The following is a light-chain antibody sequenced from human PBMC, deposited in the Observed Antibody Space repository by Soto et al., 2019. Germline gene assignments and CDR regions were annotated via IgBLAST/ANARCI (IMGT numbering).Light chain of an antibody. CDR1: TGAVTRTNW. V-gene: IGLV7-43*01. J-gene: IGLJ2*01. CDR2: NTS. Sequence: QAVVTQEPSLTVSPGGKVTLPCASTTGAVTRTNWPNWFQQKPGQPPRALITNTSNKHSWTPARFSGSLLGGKAALTLSDVQPEDEADYYCLLYYGGTLIFGGGTKLTVL. CDR3: LLYYGGTLI.